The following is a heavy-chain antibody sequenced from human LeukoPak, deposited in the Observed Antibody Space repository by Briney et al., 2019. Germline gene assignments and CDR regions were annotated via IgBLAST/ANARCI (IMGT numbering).Heavy chain of an antibody. Sequence: PSETLSLTCTVSPGSISSSPYYWAWIRQPPGKGLEWIASIYYSGTSYSNPSLKSRVTMSVDTSKKQFSLKLRSVTAADTAVYFCSRQRLPGAMPGVGGARHRKYFFDHWGQGTLVTVSS. CDR2: IYYSGTS. J-gene: IGHJ4*02. CDR1: PGSISSSPYY. D-gene: IGHD1-14*01. CDR3: SRQRLPGAMPGVGGARHRKYFFDH. V-gene: IGHV4-39*01.